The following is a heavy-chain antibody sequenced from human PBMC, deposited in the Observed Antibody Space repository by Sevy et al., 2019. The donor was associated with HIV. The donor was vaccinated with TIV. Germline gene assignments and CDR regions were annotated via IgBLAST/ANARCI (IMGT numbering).Heavy chain of an antibody. CDR2: IKQDGSVK. Sequence: GGSLRLSCAASGFSLNNYWMNWVRQAPGKGLEWVANIKQDGSVKYYVDSVKGRFTISRDNARNLLYLQMNSLRVEDTALYYCVRAIAAAGSFWGQGTLVTGSS. CDR1: GFSLNNYW. D-gene: IGHD6-13*01. CDR3: VRAIAAAGSF. V-gene: IGHV3-7*01. J-gene: IGHJ4*02.